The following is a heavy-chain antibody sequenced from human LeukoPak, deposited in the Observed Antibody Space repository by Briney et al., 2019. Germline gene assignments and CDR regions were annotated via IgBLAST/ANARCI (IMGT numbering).Heavy chain of an antibody. CDR1: GDSISGYY. J-gene: IGHJ4*02. CDR3: ARVPYYYDSSGYAFDY. Sequence: SETLSLTCTVSGDSISGYYWNWIRQHPGKGLEWIGYIYYSGSTYYNPSLKSRVTISVDTSKNQFSLKLSSVTAADTAVYYCARVPYYYDSSGYAFDYWGQGTLVTVSS. V-gene: IGHV4-59*06. D-gene: IGHD3-22*01. CDR2: IYYSGST.